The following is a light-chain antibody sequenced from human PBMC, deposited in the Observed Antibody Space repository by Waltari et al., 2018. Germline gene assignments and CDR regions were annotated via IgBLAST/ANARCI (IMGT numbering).Light chain of an antibody. CDR3: QQYDDFPPYT. Sequence: DIQMTQSPSHLSASVGDRVTISCQASRDINNFLNWYQQKPGKAPKLLIYEASNLEIGVPSRFSGRGSGTHFTFTISSLQPEDVATYYCQQYDDFPPYTFGQGTKVEIK. CDR1: RDINNF. CDR2: EAS. V-gene: IGKV1-33*01. J-gene: IGKJ2*01.